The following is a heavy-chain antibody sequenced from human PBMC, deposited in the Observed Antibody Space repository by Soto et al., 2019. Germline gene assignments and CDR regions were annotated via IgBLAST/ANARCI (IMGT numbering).Heavy chain of an antibody. CDR3: AKDRDTAMGLGWWFDP. D-gene: IGHD5-18*01. J-gene: IGHJ5*02. Sequence: QVQLVESGGGVVQPGRSLRLSCAASGFTFSSYGMHWVRQAPGKGLEWVAVISYDGSNKYYADSVKGRFTISRDNSKNTLYLQMNRLRAEDTAVYYCAKDRDTAMGLGWWFDPWGQLTLVNVSS. V-gene: IGHV3-30*18. CDR2: ISYDGSNK. CDR1: GFTFSSYG.